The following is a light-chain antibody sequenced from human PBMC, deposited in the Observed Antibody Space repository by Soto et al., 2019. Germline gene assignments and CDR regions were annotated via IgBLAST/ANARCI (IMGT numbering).Light chain of an antibody. CDR2: GAS. J-gene: IGKJ1*01. Sequence: EIVMTQSPATLSVSPGERATLACRASQSVSSDLAWYQHKPGQAPRILIYGASTRATGIPARFSGRGAGTEFTLTISSLQSVDFAVYYCQQYDNWPQTFGQGTKVDIK. CDR3: QQYDNWPQT. V-gene: IGKV3-15*01. CDR1: QSVSSD.